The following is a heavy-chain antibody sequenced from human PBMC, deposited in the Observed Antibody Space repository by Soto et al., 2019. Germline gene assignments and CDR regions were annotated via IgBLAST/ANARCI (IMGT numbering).Heavy chain of an antibody. V-gene: IGHV3-53*02. J-gene: IGHJ4*02. D-gene: IGHD3-16*02. CDR2: TFTGGNT. CDR1: GFSVTSNY. CDR3: AGLSTFDY. Sequence: EVQLVETGGGLIQPGGSLRLSCAASGFSVTSNYMIWVRQPPGKGLEWVSTTFTGGNTNYADSVKGRFTISRDNSKNTLYLQMNSLRAEDTAVYYCAGLSTFDYWGQGTLVTVSS.